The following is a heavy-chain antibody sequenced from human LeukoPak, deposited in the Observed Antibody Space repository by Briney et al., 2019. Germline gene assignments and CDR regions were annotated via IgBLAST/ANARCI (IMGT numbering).Heavy chain of an antibody. CDR1: GFSFSNAW. CDR2: ISVSGGST. J-gene: IGHJ4*02. CDR3: AKQLEGTWTLDY. D-gene: IGHD1-1*01. V-gene: IGHV3-23*01. Sequence: GGSLRLSCAASGFSFSNAWMSWARQAPGKGLEWISRISVSGGSTFYADSVKGRFTMSRDNSKHMVFLQMNSLSVEDTAIYYCAKQLEGTWTLDYWGQGTLVTVSS.